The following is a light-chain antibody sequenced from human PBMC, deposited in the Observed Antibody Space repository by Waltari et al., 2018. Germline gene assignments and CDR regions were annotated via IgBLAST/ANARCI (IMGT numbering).Light chain of an antibody. V-gene: IGKV4-1*01. CDR1: QGVFYSPNNKNY. Sequence: DIVMTQSPDSLAVSLGERATINCKSSQGVFYSPNNKNYLSWYQQKPGQPPKLLIYWASTRESGVPDRFSGSGSETDFTLTISSLQAGDVALYLCQQYYGSPFTFGGGTKVEIK. CDR2: WAS. CDR3: QQYYGSPFT. J-gene: IGKJ4*01.